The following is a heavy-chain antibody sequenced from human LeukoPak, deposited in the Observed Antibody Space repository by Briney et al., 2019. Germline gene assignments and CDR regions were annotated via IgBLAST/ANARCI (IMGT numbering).Heavy chain of an antibody. CDR3: ARDARLSGY. V-gene: IGHV3-7*01. D-gene: IGHD3-10*01. Sequence: GGSLRFSCAASGFTFSSYWMSWVRQAPGKGLEGVAKIKQDGREKYDVDFVKGRFTISRDNAKNSLYLQMNSLRAEDTAVYYCARDARLSGYWGQGTLVTVSS. CDR1: GFTFSSYW. J-gene: IGHJ4*02. CDR2: IKQDGREK.